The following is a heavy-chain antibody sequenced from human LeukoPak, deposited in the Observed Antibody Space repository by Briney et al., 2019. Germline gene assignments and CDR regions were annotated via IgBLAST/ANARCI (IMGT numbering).Heavy chain of an antibody. CDR2: ISSSSSYI. CDR3: VKDFYSSSWYVFDF. Sequence: GGSLRLSCAASGFTFSSYSMNWVRQAPGKGLEWVSSISSSSSYIYYADSVKGRFTISRDNAKNSLYLQMNSLRAEDTAVYYCVKDFYSSSWYVFDFWGQGALVTVSS. CDR1: GFTFSSYS. J-gene: IGHJ4*02. V-gene: IGHV3-21*01. D-gene: IGHD6-13*01.